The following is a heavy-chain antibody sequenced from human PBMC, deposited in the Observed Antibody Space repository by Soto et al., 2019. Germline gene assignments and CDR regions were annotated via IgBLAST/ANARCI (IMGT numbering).Heavy chain of an antibody. V-gene: IGHV4-59*08. D-gene: IGHD6-13*01. CDR3: ARQGLYSSSWSPFDY. CDR2: IYYSGST. Sequence: SETLSLTCTVSGGSISSYYWSWIRQPPGKGLEWIGYIYYSGSTNYNPSLKSRVTISVDTSKNQFSLKLSSVTAADTAVYYCARQGLYSSSWSPFDYWGQGTLVTVSS. J-gene: IGHJ4*02. CDR1: GGSISSYY.